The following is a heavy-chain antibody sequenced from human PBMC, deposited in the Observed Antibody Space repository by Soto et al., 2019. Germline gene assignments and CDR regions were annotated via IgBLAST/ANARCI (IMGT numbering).Heavy chain of an antibody. CDR2: ISYDGSNI. CDR1: GFTFSSYG. Sequence: QVQLVESGGGVVQPGRSLRLSCAASGFTFSSYGMHWVRQAPGKGLEWVAVISYDGSNIYYADSVKGRFTISRDNSKNTLYMQMNSLRAEDTAVYYCAKDKRAVVVTAPFDYWGQGTLVTVSS. J-gene: IGHJ4*02. CDR3: AKDKRAVVVTAPFDY. D-gene: IGHD2-21*02. V-gene: IGHV3-30*18.